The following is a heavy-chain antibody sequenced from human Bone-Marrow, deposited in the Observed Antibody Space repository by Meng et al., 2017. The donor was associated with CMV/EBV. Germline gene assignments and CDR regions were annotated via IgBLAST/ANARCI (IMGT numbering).Heavy chain of an antibody. CDR1: GYTFTSYD. J-gene: IGHJ4*02. CDR2: MNPNSGNT. Sequence: ASVKVSCKASGYTFTSYDINWVRQATGQGLEWMGWMNPNSGNTGYAQKFQGRVTMTRNTSISTAYMELSSLRSEDTAVYYCARDTWYSGGKTPDFDYWGQGTLVTVSS. V-gene: IGHV1-8*01. CDR3: ARDTWYSGGKTPDFDY. D-gene: IGHD1-26*01.